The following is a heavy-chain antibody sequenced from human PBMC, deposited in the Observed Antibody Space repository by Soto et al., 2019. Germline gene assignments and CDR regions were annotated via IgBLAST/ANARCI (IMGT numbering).Heavy chain of an antibody. Sequence: QVQLVQSGAEVKKPGASVKVSCKASGYTFTSYGISWVRQAPGQGLEWMGWISAYNGNTNYAQKLQGRVTMTTDTSTGTAYLGLRSLRSDDTAVYYCARDLAAYRVRRYYYGMGVWGQGTTVTVSS. V-gene: IGHV1-18*01. J-gene: IGHJ6*02. CDR3: ARDLAAYRVRRYYYGMGV. CDR1: GYTFTSYG. CDR2: ISAYNGNT. D-gene: IGHD2-2*01.